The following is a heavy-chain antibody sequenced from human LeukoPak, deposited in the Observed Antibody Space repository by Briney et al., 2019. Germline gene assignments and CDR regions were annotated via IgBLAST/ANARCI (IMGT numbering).Heavy chain of an antibody. V-gene: IGHV1-18*01. CDR1: GYTFTSYG. CDR3: ARVLHVAWGSVGGYGRGLYDAFDI. J-gene: IGHJ3*02. D-gene: IGHD5-12*01. Sequence: ASVKVSCKASGYTFTSYGISWVRQAPGQGLEWMGWISAYNGNTNYAQKLQGRVTMTTDTSTSTAYMELRSLRSDDTAVYYCARVLHVAWGSVGGYGRGLYDAFDIWGQGTMVTVSS. CDR2: ISAYNGNT.